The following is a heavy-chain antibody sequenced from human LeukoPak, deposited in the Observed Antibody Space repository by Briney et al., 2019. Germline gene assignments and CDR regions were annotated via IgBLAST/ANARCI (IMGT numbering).Heavy chain of an antibody. J-gene: IGHJ5*02. D-gene: IGHD2-2*01. CDR3: ARRASIVVVPAATGWFDP. CDR2: IYPGDSDT. Sequence: GESLKISCKGSGYSFTSYWIGWVRQMPGKGLEWMGIIYPGDSDTRYSPSFQGQVTISADKSISTAYPQWSSLKASDTAMYYCARRASIVVVPAATGWFDPWGQGTLVTVSS. V-gene: IGHV5-51*01. CDR1: GYSFTSYW.